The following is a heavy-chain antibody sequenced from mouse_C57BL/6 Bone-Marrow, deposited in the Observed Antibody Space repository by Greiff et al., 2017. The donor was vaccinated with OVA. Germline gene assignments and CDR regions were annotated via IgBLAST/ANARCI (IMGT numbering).Heavy chain of an antibody. CDR2: IDPETGGT. V-gene: IGHV1-15*01. CDR1: GYTFTDYE. D-gene: IGHD2-5*01. CDR3: TRGYSNYYAMDY. Sequence: VQLQQSGAELVRPGASVTLSCKASGYTFTDYEMHWVKQTPVQGLEWIGAIDPETGGTAYNQKFKGKAILTADKYSSTAYMELRSLTSDDAAVYYCTRGYSNYYAMDYGGRGNAATVSA. J-gene: IGHJ4*01.